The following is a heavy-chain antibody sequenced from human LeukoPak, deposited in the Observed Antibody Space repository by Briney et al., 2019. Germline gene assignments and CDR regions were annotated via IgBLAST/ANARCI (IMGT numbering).Heavy chain of an antibody. D-gene: IGHD5-18*01. CDR1: GFTVSSNY. CDR2: IYSGGST. V-gene: IGHV3-53*01. Sequence: GGSLRLSCAASGFTVSSNYMSWVRQAPGEGLEWVSVIYSGGSTYYADSVKGRFTISRDNSKNTLYLQMNSLRAEDTAVYYCAREIIQLPGYFDYWGQGTLVTVSS. CDR3: AREIIQLPGYFDY. J-gene: IGHJ4*02.